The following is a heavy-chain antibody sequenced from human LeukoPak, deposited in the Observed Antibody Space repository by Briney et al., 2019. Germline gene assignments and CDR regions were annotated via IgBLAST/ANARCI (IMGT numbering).Heavy chain of an antibody. Sequence: KPPETLSLTCAVYGGSFSGYYWSWIRQPPGKGLEWIGEINHSGSTNYNPSLKSRVTIPVDTSKNQFSLKLSSVTAADTAVYYCAGYDSSGYYSLDYWGQGTLVTVSS. CDR2: INHSGST. CDR3: AGYDSSGYYSLDY. J-gene: IGHJ4*02. V-gene: IGHV4-34*01. CDR1: GGSFSGYY. D-gene: IGHD3-22*01.